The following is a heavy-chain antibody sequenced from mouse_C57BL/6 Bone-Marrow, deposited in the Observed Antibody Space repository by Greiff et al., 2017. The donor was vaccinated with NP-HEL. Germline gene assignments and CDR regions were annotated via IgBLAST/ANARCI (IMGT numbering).Heavy chain of an antibody. CDR3: AILWFAY. Sequence: EVKLVESGGDLVKPGGSLKLSCAASGFTFSSYGMSWVRQTPDKGLEWVATIRSGGSYTYYPDSVKGRFTISRDNAKNTLYLQMSSLKSEDTAMYYCAILWFAYWGQGTLVTVSA. J-gene: IGHJ3*01. CDR1: GFTFSSYG. CDR2: IRSGGSYT. V-gene: IGHV5-6*02.